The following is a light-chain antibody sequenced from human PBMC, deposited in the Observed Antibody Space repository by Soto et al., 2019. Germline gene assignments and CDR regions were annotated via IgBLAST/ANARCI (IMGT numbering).Light chain of an antibody. CDR3: QQSFRSPIT. CDR1: QSIALS. Sequence: DIQMTQSPPSLSASVGDTFTISCRASQSIALSVNWYQQKPGKAPKLLIYVAFTLESGVPSRFSGSGSGTEFTLTIRSLQPEDFATYYCQQSFRSPITFGQGTRLEIK. CDR2: VAF. J-gene: IGKJ5*01. V-gene: IGKV1-39*01.